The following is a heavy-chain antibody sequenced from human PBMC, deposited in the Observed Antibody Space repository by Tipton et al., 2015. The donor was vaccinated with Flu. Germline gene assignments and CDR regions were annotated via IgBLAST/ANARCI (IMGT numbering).Heavy chain of an antibody. J-gene: IGHJ4*02. D-gene: IGHD3-10*01. Sequence: TLSLTCTVSGGSLSSYYWSWIRQPAGKGLEWIGRIYTSGGTKFNPSLRGRLTMSVDASKKEFSLKLSSVTAADTAVYYCARGSGSGTFMIFDSWGQGTLVTVSS. V-gene: IGHV4-4*07. CDR1: GGSLSSYY. CDR3: ARGSGSGTFMIFDS. CDR2: IYTSGGT.